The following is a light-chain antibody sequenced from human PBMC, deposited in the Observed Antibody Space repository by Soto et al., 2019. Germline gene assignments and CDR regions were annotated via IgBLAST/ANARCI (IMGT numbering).Light chain of an antibody. CDR1: QDISSY. Sequence: DIQMTQSPSSLSASVGDRVTITCQASQDISSYLNWYQQKPGRAPNLLIYDTSNLETGVPSRFSGSGSGTDFTFTISSLHPADIATYYCQQYNNLPPGITFGQGTRLEIK. CDR3: QQYNNLPPGIT. V-gene: IGKV1-33*01. CDR2: DTS. J-gene: IGKJ5*01.